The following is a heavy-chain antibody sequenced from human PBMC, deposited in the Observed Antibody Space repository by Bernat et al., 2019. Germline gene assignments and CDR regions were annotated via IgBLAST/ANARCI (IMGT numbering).Heavy chain of an antibody. CDR1: GCSISSSSYY. Sequence: QLQLQESGPGLVKPSETLSLTCTVSGCSISSSSYYWGLIRQPPGKGLEWIGSIYYSGSTYYNPSLKSRVTISVDTSKNQFSLKLSSVTAADTAVYYCARRGGYCSSTSCSPTNWYFDLWGRGTLVTVSS. CDR2: IYYSGST. CDR3: ARRGGYCSSTSCSPTNWYFDL. V-gene: IGHV4-39*01. D-gene: IGHD2-2*01. J-gene: IGHJ2*01.